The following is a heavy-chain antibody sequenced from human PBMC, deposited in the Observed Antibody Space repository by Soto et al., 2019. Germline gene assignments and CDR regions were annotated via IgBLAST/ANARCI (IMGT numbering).Heavy chain of an antibody. V-gene: IGHV3-23*01. Sequence: GGSLRLSCAASGFTFSSYAMSWVRQAPGKGLEWVSAISGSGGSTYYADSVKGRFTISRDNSKNTLYLQMNSLRAEDTAVYYCAKGPTDWMYYYDSSGYYYFDYWGQGTLVTVSS. J-gene: IGHJ4*02. CDR2: ISGSGGST. CDR3: AKGPTDWMYYYDSSGYYYFDY. CDR1: GFTFSSYA. D-gene: IGHD3-22*01.